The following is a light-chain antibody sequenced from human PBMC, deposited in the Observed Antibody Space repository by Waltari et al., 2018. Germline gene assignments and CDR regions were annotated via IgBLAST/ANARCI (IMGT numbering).Light chain of an antibody. CDR3: QQGDTFPPT. CDR2: MTS. CDR1: QGIGNN. J-gene: IGKJ4*01. V-gene: IGKV1-16*01. Sequence: DIQMTQSPSSLSASVGDTITITCQTNQGIGNNLNWFRQKPGKASELLIYMTSSLQNVIPFRFSGSGSWPDFTLTISSLQTEDFATYICQQGDTFPPTFGCGTKVE.